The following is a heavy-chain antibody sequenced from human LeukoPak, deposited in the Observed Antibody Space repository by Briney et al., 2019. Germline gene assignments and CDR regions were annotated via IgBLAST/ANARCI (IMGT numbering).Heavy chain of an antibody. V-gene: IGHV4-31*03. CDR1: GGSISSGGYY. Sequence: SQALSLTCTVSGGSISSGGYYWSWIRQHPGKGLEWIGYIYYSGSTYYNPSLKSRVTISVDTSKNQFSLKLSSVTAADTAAYYCAGLTMTDAFDIWGQGTMVTVSS. CDR2: IYYSGST. CDR3: AGLTMTDAFDI. J-gene: IGHJ3*02. D-gene: IGHD3-22*01.